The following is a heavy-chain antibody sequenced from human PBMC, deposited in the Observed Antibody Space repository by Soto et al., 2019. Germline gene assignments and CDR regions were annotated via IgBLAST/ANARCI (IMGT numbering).Heavy chain of an antibody. D-gene: IGHD3-3*01. CDR3: ARVWLDDFCSGSGYYYYYGMAV. CDR1: GGSISSYY. Sequence: PSETLSLTCTVSGGSISSYYWSWIRQPAGKGLEWIGRIYTSGSTNYNPSLKSRVTMSVDTSKNQFSLKLSSVTAADTAVYYCARVWLDDFCSGSGYYYYYGMAVWGQGTTVTASS. J-gene: IGHJ6*02. V-gene: IGHV4-4*07. CDR2: IYTSGST.